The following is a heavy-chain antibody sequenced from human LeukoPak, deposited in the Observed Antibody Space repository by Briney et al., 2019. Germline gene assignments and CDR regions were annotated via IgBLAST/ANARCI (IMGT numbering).Heavy chain of an antibody. J-gene: IGHJ4*02. CDR2: ISWDGGST. Sequence: GRSLRLSCAASGFTFDDYAMHWVRQAPGKGLEWVSLISWDGGSTYYADSVKGRFTIPRDNSKNSLYLQMNSLRAEDTALYYCAKVYCSSTSCYEGDLGYDYWGQGTLVTVSS. CDR3: AKVYCSSTSCYEGDLGYDY. V-gene: IGHV3-43D*03. D-gene: IGHD2-2*01. CDR1: GFTFDDYA.